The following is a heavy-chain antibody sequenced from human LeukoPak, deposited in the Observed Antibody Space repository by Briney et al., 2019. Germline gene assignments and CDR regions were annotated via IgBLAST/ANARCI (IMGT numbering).Heavy chain of an antibody. CDR2: IYYSGST. CDR3: ARHGSSSSSSNFQH. V-gene: IGHV4-59*08. D-gene: IGHD6-13*01. CDR1: GGSISSYY. J-gene: IGHJ1*01. Sequence: SETLSLTCTVSGGSISSYYWSWIRQPPGKGLEWIGYIYYSGSTNYNPSLKSRVTISVDTSKNQFSLKLSSVTAADTAVYYCARHGSSSSSSNFQHWGQGTLVTVSS.